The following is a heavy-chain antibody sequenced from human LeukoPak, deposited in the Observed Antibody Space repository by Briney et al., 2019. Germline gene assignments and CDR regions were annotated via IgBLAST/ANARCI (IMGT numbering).Heavy chain of an antibody. CDR3: AKDAGATRGYYFDY. J-gene: IGHJ4*02. V-gene: IGHV3-23*01. CDR1: KFTFSNYA. CDR2: ISNSGGNT. Sequence: GGSLRLSCAASKFTFSNYAMSWVRQAPGKGLEWVSAISNSGGNTYYADSVKGRFTISRDNSKNTLYLQMNSLRAEDTAVYYCAKDAGATRGYYFDYWGQGTLVTVSS. D-gene: IGHD1-26*01.